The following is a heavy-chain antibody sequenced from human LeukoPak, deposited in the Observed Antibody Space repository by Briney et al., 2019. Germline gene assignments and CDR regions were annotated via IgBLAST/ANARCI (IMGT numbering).Heavy chain of an antibody. D-gene: IGHD1-20*01. CDR3: TRGPFLNGNAYNWFDP. J-gene: IGHJ5*02. Sequence: GASVKVSCKASGYTFTSYGISWVRQAPGQGLEWMGWISAYNGNTRYARKFQGRVAITRDTSTSTVYLELNSLSSDDTAMYYCTRGPFLNGNAYNWFDPWGQGTLVTVSS. CDR2: ISAYNGNT. V-gene: IGHV1-18*01. CDR1: GYTFTSYG.